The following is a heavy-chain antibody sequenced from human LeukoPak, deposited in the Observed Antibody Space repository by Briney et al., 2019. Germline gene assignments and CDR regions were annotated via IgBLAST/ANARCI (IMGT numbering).Heavy chain of an antibody. Sequence: GGSLRLSCAASGFTFSSYAMSWVRQAPGKGLEWVSTISGDGGSTYYADSVKGRFTISRDNSKNTLYLQMNSLRAEDTAVYFCAKGFYYYESSGYFYFDHWGQGTLVTVSS. CDR2: ISGDGGST. D-gene: IGHD3-22*01. J-gene: IGHJ4*02. CDR3: AKGFYYYESSGYFYFDH. CDR1: GFTFSSYA. V-gene: IGHV3-23*01.